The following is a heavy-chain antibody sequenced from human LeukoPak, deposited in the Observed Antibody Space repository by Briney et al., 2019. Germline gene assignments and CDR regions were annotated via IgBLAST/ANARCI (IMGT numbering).Heavy chain of an antibody. CDR3: ARELYGGADY. CDR1: GFTFTTYW. J-gene: IGHJ4*02. D-gene: IGHD3-16*02. V-gene: IGHV3-7*04. Sequence: GGSLRLSCAASGFTFTTYWMSWVRQAPGKGLEWVANIKEDGSEKNYVDSVKGRFTISRGNAKNSQYLQMNSLRAEDTAVYYCARELYGGADYWGQGTLVTVSS. CDR2: IKEDGSEK.